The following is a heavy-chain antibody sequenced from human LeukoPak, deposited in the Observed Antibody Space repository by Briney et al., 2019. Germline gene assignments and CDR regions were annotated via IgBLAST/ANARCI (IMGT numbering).Heavy chain of an antibody. CDR1: GGSMSSSMDC. Sequence: SETLSLLCSVSGGSMSSSMDCCGWVPQPPGEGLEWNGRYCYSGSTYYNPSLKSRVTISVDTSKNQFSLKLSSVTAADTAVYYCARCETRYGSGSPRDFDYWGQGTLVTVSS. V-gene: IGHV4-39*01. D-gene: IGHD3-10*01. J-gene: IGHJ4*02. CDR2: YCYSGST. CDR3: ARCETRYGSGSPRDFDY.